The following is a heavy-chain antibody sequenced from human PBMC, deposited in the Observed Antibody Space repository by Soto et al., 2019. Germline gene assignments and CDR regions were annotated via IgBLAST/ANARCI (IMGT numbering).Heavy chain of an antibody. CDR3: ACGELPAGGAAFDF. CDR2: INPNSGGT. V-gene: IGHV1-2*02. CDR1: GYTFTGYY. J-gene: IGHJ3*01. D-gene: IGHD2-21*01. Sequence: ASVKVSCKASGYTFTGYYMHGVRQAPGQGLEWMGWINPNSGGTNYAQKFQGRVTMTRDTSISTAYMELSRLRSDDTAVYYWACGELPAGGAAFDFWGKGSMVTV.